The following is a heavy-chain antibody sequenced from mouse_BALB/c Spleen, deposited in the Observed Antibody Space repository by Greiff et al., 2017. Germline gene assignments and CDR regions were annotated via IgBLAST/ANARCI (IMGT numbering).Heavy chain of an antibody. D-gene: IGHD2-4*01. CDR1: GDSITSCY. Sequence: EVKLQESGPSLVKPSQTLSLTCSVTGDSITSCYWNWIRKFPGNKLEYMWYISYSGSTYYNPSLKSRISITRDTSKNQYYLQLNSVTTEDTATYYCARCDYDCAMDYWGQGTSVTVSS. CDR2: ISYSGST. J-gene: IGHJ4*01. CDR3: ARCDYDCAMDY. V-gene: IGHV3-8*02.